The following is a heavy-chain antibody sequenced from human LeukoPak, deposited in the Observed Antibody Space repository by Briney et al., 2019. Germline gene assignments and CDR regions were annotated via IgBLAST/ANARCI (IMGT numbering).Heavy chain of an antibody. D-gene: IGHD2-2*01. Sequence: GGSLRLSCAASGVMFSNYVMSWVRQAPGKGLEWVSSISGSGGSTYHADSVKGRFTISRDSSKNTLFLQMNSLRAEDTAVYYCAKHREYCSSVSCNLYYHYYGMDVWGQGTTVTVSS. CDR2: ISGSGGST. CDR1: GVMFSNYV. J-gene: IGHJ6*02. CDR3: AKHREYCSSVSCNLYYHYYGMDV. V-gene: IGHV3-23*01.